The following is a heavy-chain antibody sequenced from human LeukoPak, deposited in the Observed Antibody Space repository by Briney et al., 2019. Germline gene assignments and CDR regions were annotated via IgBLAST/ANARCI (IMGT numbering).Heavy chain of an antibody. D-gene: IGHD3-10*01. V-gene: IGHV3-15*01. CDR1: GFTFSNAW. CDR2: IKSKTDGGTT. J-gene: IGHJ4*02. Sequence: GGSLRLSCAASGFTFSNAWMSWVRQAPGKGLEWVGRIKSKTDGGTTDYAAPVKGRFTISRDDSKNTLYLQMNSLKTEDTAVYYCTTDSYYYGSGSYEGDVWSLDYWGQGTLVTVSS. CDR3: TTDSYYYGSGSYEGDVWSLDY.